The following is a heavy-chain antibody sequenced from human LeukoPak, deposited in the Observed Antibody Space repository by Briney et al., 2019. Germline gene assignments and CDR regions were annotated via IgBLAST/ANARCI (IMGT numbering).Heavy chain of an antibody. D-gene: IGHD4-17*01. V-gene: IGHV3-23*01. CDR3: TKDPNGDYVGAFDP. J-gene: IGHJ5*02. Sequence: QPGGSLRLSCAASGFTFSNFAMTWVRQAPGKGLRWVSSITGSHGPTYNTDSVKGRFTISRDNSQNTLYLQMNSLRAEDTAVYYCTKDPNGDYVGAFDPWGQGTLVTVSS. CDR2: ITGSHGPT. CDR1: GFTFSNFA.